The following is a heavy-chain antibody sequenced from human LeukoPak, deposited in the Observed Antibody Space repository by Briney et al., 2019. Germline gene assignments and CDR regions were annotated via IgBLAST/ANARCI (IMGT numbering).Heavy chain of an antibody. CDR1: GYTFTGYY. J-gene: IGHJ4*02. D-gene: IGHD3-16*02. CDR3: AREAYDYVWGSYRRLGY. CDR2: INPNSGGT. V-gene: IGHV1-2*02. Sequence: ASVKVSCXASGYTFTGYYMHWVRQAPGQGLEWMGWINPNSGGTNYAQKFQGRVTMTRDTSISTAHMELSRLRSDDTAVYYCAREAYDYVWGSYRRLGYWGQGTLVTVSS.